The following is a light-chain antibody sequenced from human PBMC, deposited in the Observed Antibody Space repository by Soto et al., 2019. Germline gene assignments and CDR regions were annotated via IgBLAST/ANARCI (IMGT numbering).Light chain of an antibody. CDR3: CSYAGTPRYV. V-gene: IGLV2-11*01. Sequence: QSALTQPRSVSGSPGQSVTISCTGTSGDVGYYNYVSWYQQHPGKGPKVMIYDVTERPSGVPDRFSGSKSGNTASLTISGLQAEDEAAYYCCSYAGTPRYVLGTGTKVTVL. J-gene: IGLJ1*01. CDR2: DVT. CDR1: SGDVGYYNY.